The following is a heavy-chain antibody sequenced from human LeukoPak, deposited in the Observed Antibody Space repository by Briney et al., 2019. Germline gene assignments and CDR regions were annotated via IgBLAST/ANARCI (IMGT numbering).Heavy chain of an antibody. Sequence: ASVKVSCKASGGTFSSYAISWVRQAPGQGLEWMGWISAYNGNTNYAQKFQGRVTITADESTRTAYMELSSLRSEDTAVYYCASDTRHRYCSSTSCYRGWLDPWGQGTLVTVSS. V-gene: IGHV1-69*13. D-gene: IGHD2-2*01. CDR2: ISAYNGNT. CDR3: ASDTRHRYCSSTSCYRGWLDP. CDR1: GGTFSSYA. J-gene: IGHJ5*02.